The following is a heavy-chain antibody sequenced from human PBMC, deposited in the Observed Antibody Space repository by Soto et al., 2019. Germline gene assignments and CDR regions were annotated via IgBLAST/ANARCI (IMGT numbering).Heavy chain of an antibody. V-gene: IGHV4-31*03. CDR2: ISYSGIT. CDR1: GGSINSGAYY. Sequence: SETLSLTCTVSGGSINSGAYYWTWIRQHPGKGLEWIGYISYSGITYYNPSLKSRVTISLDSSKNQFSLKLTSVTAADTAVYYCARDGAVIPLYGVDVWGQGTTVTVSS. CDR3: ARDGAVIPLYGVDV. J-gene: IGHJ6*02. D-gene: IGHD3-16*02.